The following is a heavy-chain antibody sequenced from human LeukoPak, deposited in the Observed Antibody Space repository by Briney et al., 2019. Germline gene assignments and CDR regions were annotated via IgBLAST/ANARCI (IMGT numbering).Heavy chain of an antibody. V-gene: IGHV3-23*01. CDR2: ISGSGGST. D-gene: IGHD6-13*01. J-gene: IGHJ4*02. Sequence: GGSRRLSWAASGFTFSSYAVSGVGQAPGKGRDGVSAISGSGGSTYYADSVKGRFTISRDNSKNTLYLQMNSLRAEDTAVYYCAKASGSSWSYYFDYWGQGTLVTVSS. CDR3: AKASGSSWSYYFDY. CDR1: GFTFSSYA.